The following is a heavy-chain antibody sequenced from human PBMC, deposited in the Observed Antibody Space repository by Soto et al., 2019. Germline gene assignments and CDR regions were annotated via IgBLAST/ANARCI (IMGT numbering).Heavy chain of an antibody. Sequence: QVQLVESGGGVVQPGRSLRLSCTASGFTFNNYGIHWVRQAPGKGLEWVAVISDDGNSKYYADSVKGRFTISRDNSKNTLYLQMNSLRAEDTAVYYCAKGCGGGYDLCGSWGQGTLVTVSS. J-gene: IGHJ5*02. CDR3: AKGCGGGYDLCGS. V-gene: IGHV3-30*18. D-gene: IGHD5-12*01. CDR2: ISDDGNSK. CDR1: GFTFNNYG.